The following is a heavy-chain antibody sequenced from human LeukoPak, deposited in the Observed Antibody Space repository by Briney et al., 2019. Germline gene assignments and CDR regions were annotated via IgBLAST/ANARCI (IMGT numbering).Heavy chain of an antibody. CDR1: GFTFSSYA. CDR3: AKGGGYRPSREDY. CDR2: ISGSGGST. Sequence: GGSLRLSCAASGFTFSSYAMSWVRQAPGKGLEWVSAISGSGGSTYYADSVKGRFTISRDNSKNTLYLQMNSLRAEDTAIYYCAKGGGYRPSREDYWGQGTLVTVSS. D-gene: IGHD5-24*01. J-gene: IGHJ4*02. V-gene: IGHV3-23*01.